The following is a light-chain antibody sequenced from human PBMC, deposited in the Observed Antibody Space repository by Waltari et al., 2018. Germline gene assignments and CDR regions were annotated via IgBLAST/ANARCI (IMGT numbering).Light chain of an antibody. CDR1: SGDVGSSDR. CDR3: SSITSSITFV. Sequence: QSALTQPPSVSGSPGQSVTISCTGTSGDVGSSDRVSGYQQPPGTAPKLITYEVSNRTSGVPDRFSGSKSGNTASLTISRLQAEDEADYYCSSITSSITFVFGTGTTVTVL. V-gene: IGLV2-18*02. J-gene: IGLJ1*01. CDR2: EVS.